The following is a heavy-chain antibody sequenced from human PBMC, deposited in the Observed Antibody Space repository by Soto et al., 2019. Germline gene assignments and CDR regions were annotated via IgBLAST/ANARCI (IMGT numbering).Heavy chain of an antibody. D-gene: IGHD6-13*01. J-gene: IGHJ6*02. CDR3: ARRQISPPTRGAASARGGMDV. V-gene: IGHV3-33*01. CDR2: IWNDGNGY. Sequence: ESVGGVVQPGRSLRLSCAASGFTFNNYGMHWVRQAPGKGLEWVAVIWNDGNGYYYANSVKGRFTISRDNSKNTLYLQMSSLRAEDTAVYYCARRQISPPTRGAASARGGMDVWGQGTTVTVSS. CDR1: GFTFNNYG.